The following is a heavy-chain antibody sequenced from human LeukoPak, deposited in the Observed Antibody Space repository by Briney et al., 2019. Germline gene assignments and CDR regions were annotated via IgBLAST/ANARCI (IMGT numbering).Heavy chain of an antibody. Sequence: SETLSLTCSVSGGSISSYYWSWIRQPPGKGLEWIGYLYYSGSTNSNPSLKSRVTMSVDTSKNQFSLKLRSVTATDTAVYYCARGGSGISNAFDIWGQGTMVTVSS. J-gene: IGHJ3*02. CDR2: LYYSGST. V-gene: IGHV4-59*01. CDR3: ARGGSGISNAFDI. D-gene: IGHD3-10*01. CDR1: GGSISSYY.